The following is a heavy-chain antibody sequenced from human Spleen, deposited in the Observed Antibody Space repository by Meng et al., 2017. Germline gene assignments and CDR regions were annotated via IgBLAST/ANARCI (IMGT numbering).Heavy chain of an antibody. Sequence: ASVTVSCQASGYTFTSYAMNWVRQAPGQGLAWMGWINTNTGNPTYAQGFTGRFVFSLDTSVSTAYLQISSLKAEDTAVYYCARDPGCSGGSYYFDYWGQGTLVTVSS. V-gene: IGHV7-4-1*02. CDR2: INTNTGNP. CDR1: GYTFTSYA. CDR3: ARDPGCSGGSYYFDY. J-gene: IGHJ4*02. D-gene: IGHD2-15*01.